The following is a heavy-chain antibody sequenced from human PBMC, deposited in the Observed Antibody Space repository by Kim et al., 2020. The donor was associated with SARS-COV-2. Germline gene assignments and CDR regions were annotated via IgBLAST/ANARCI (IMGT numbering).Heavy chain of an antibody. Sequence: GGSLRLSCAASGFTFSSYAMSWVRQAPGKGLEWVSAISGSGGSTYYADSVKGRFTISRDNSKNTLYLQMNSLRAEDTAVYYCAKDLGSGWGPDWFDPWGQGTLVTVSS. J-gene: IGHJ5*02. CDR1: GFTFSSYA. CDR2: ISGSGGST. CDR3: AKDLGSGWGPDWFDP. D-gene: IGHD6-19*01. V-gene: IGHV3-23*01.